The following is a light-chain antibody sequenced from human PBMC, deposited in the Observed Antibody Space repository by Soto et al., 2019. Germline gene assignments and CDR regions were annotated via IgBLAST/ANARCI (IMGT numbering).Light chain of an antibody. Sequence: QSVLTQPASVSGSPGQSITISCTGTSSDVGGYNYVSWYQQHPGKAPKLMIYDVSNRPSGVSNRFSGSKSGNTASLTISGLQAEDEADYYCSSYTSSSPLGFGTGTKATVL. CDR3: SSYTSSSPLG. CDR1: SSDVGGYNY. CDR2: DVS. V-gene: IGLV2-14*01. J-gene: IGLJ1*01.